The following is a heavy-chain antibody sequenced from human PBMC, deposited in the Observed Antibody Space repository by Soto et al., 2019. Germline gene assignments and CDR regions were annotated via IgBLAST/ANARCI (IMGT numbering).Heavy chain of an antibody. CDR1: GGSISSSNW. CDR2: IYHSGST. Sequence: PSETLSLTCAVSGGSISSSNWWSWVRQPPGKGLEWIGEIYHSGSTNYNPSLKSRVTISVDKSKTQFSLKLSSVTAADTALYYCARDFRNYYYYYGMDVWGQGTRVTVSS. J-gene: IGHJ6*02. CDR3: ARDFRNYYYYYGMDV. V-gene: IGHV4-4*02.